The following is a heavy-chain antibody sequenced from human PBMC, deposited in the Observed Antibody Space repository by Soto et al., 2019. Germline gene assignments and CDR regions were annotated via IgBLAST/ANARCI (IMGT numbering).Heavy chain of an antibody. V-gene: IGHV1-46*01. CDR3: ARSYYDSSGSIYFDY. J-gene: IGHJ4*02. D-gene: IGHD3-22*01. CDR2: INPSGGST. Sequence: GASVKVSCKASGYTFTGYYMHWVRQAPGQGLEWMGIINPSGGSTSYAQKFQGRVTMTRDTSTSTVYMELSSLRSEDTAVYYCARSYYDSSGSIYFDYWGQGTLVTVSS. CDR1: GYTFTGYY.